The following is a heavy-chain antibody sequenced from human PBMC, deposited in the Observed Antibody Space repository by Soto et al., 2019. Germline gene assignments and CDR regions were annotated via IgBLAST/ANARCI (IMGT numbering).Heavy chain of an antibody. J-gene: IGHJ4*02. V-gene: IGHV4-59*01. CDR2: IYYSGST. CDR3: ARNNGRENYYDSSGYWYYFDY. Sequence: SETLSLTCTVSGGSISSYYWSWIRQPPGKGLEWIGYIYYSGSTNYKSSLKSRVTISVDTSKNQFSLKLSPVTAADTAVYYCARNNGRENYYDSSGYWYYFDYWGQGTLVTVSS. CDR1: GGSISSYY. D-gene: IGHD3-22*01.